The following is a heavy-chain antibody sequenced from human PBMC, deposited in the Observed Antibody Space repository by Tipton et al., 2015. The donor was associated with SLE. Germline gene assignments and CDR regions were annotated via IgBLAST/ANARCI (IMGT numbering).Heavy chain of an antibody. D-gene: IGHD1-26*01. J-gene: IGHJ6*03. V-gene: IGHV4-59*12. CDR1: GGSISSYY. CDR2: MHYSGST. Sequence: TLSLTCTVSGGSISSYYWSWIRQPPGKGLEWIGYMHYSGSTNYNPSLESRVTISVDTSKNQFSLKLRSVTAADTAIYYCARDRIVGPTQGYYHYYMDVWGKGTTVTVSS. CDR3: ARDRIVGPTQGYYHYYMDV.